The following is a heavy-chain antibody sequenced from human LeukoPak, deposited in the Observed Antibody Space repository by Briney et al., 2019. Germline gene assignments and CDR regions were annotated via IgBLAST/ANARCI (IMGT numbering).Heavy chain of an antibody. Sequence: ASVKVSCKASGYTFTGYYMHWVRQAPGQGLEWMGWINPNSGGTNYAQKFQGRVTMTRDTSISTAYMELSRLRSDDTAVYYCARDLPYCSSTSCSYHFDYWGQGTLVTVSS. D-gene: IGHD2-2*01. J-gene: IGHJ4*02. CDR3: ARDLPYCSSTSCSYHFDY. V-gene: IGHV1-2*02. CDR2: INPNSGGT. CDR1: GYTFTGYY.